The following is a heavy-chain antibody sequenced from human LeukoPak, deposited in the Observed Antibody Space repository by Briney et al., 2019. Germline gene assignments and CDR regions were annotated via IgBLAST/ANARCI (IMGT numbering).Heavy chain of an antibody. V-gene: IGHV4-30-2*01. CDR2: IYHSGSA. CDR3: AGSYGPYQIDS. CDR1: DGSMSSDA. J-gene: IGHJ4*02. D-gene: IGHD2-2*01. Sequence: SQTLSLTCAVSDGSMSSDAWTWIRQPPGMALEWIGYIYHSGSAYYNPSLKSRVTISLDRSKNQFSLKLSSMTAADTAFYYCAGSYGPYQIDSWGQGTLVTVSS.